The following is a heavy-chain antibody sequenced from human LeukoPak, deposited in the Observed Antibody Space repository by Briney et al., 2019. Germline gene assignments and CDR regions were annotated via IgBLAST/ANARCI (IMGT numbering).Heavy chain of an antibody. Sequence: TSVKVSCKASGGTFSSYAISWVRQAPGQGLEWMGGIIPIFGTANYAQKFQGRVTITADESTSTAYMELSSLRSEDTAVYYCARARSGIPFPLDYWGQGTLVTVSS. CDR1: GGTFSSYA. D-gene: IGHD2-15*01. CDR2: IIPIFGTA. V-gene: IGHV1-69*01. CDR3: ARARSGIPFPLDY. J-gene: IGHJ4*02.